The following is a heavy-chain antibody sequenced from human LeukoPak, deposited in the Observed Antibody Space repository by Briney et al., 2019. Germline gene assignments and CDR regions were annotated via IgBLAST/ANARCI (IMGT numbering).Heavy chain of an antibody. Sequence: SVKVSCKASGGTFSSYAISWVRQAPGQGLEWMGRIIPILGIANYAQKFQGRVTITADKSTSTAYMELSSLRSEDTAVYYCAREVGLPTAGSYYYYGMDVWGQGTTVTVSS. D-gene: IGHD6-19*01. CDR1: GGTFSSYA. V-gene: IGHV1-69*04. J-gene: IGHJ6*02. CDR2: IIPILGIA. CDR3: AREVGLPTAGSYYYYGMDV.